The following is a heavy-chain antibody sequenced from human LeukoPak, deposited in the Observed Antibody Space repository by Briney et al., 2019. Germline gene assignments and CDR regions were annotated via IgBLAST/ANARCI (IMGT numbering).Heavy chain of an antibody. CDR2: IYSGGPT. J-gene: IGHJ4*02. Sequence: GGSLRLSCAASGFSVSSSYMNWVRQAPGKGLEWVSVIYSGGPTYYADSVKGRFTISRDNSKNTLYLQMDSLRAEVTAIYYCARIHTYGSPIDYWGQGTLVTVSS. V-gene: IGHV3-66*01. CDR3: ARIHTYGSPIDY. D-gene: IGHD5-18*01. CDR1: GFSVSSSY.